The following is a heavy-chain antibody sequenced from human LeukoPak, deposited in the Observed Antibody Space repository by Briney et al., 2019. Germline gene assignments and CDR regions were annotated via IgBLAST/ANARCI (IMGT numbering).Heavy chain of an antibody. V-gene: IGHV3-74*01. CDR1: GFTFSSYW. J-gene: IGHJ4*02. Sequence: GGSLRLSCAASGFTFSSYWMHWVRQGPGKGLVWVSRINGDGTSTNYADSVKGRFTISRDNAKNTVYLQTNSLRAEDTAVYFCARAYGDYDFYYFDYWGQGTLVTVSS. CDR3: ARAYGDYDFYYFDY. D-gene: IGHD4-17*01. CDR2: INGDGTST.